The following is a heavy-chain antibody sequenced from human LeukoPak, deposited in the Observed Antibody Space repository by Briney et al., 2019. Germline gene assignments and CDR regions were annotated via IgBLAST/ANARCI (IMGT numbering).Heavy chain of an antibody. CDR3: ARVRDYGSGAFDI. V-gene: IGHV3-30*03. CDR1: GFTFSSYG. D-gene: IGHD3-10*01. CDR2: ISNDRSNK. Sequence: GGSLRLSCAASGFTFSSYGMHWVRQAPGKGLEWVAFISNDRSNKYYADSVKGRFTVSRDNSKNTLYLQMNSLRAEDTAVYYCARVRDYGSGAFDIWGQGTMVTVSS. J-gene: IGHJ3*02.